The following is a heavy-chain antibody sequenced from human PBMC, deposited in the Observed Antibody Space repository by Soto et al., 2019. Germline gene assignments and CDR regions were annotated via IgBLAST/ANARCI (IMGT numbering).Heavy chain of an antibody. CDR3: GGHSYSSSCYWNYYYGMDV. CDR1: GYTFTSYG. CDR2: ISAYNGNT. D-gene: IGHD6-13*01. J-gene: IGHJ6*02. Sequence: ASVKVSCKASGYTFTSYGISWVRQAPGQGLEWMGWISAYNGNTNYAQKLQGRVTMNTDTSTSTAYMELRSLRTDDTAVYYCGGHSYSSSCYWNYYYGMDVWGQGTTVTVSS. V-gene: IGHV1-18*01.